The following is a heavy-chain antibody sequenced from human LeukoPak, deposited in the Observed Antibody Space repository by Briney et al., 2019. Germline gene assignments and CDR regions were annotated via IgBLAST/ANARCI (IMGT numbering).Heavy chain of an antibody. Sequence: PSETLSLTCTVSGGSISSYYWSWIRQPPGKGLEWIGYIYYSGSTNYNPSLKSRVTISVDTSKNQFSLKLSSVTAADTAVYYCAXXXGYSYGYHFDYWGQGTLVTVXS. CDR2: IYYSGST. CDR1: GGSISSYY. J-gene: IGHJ4*02. D-gene: IGHD5-18*01. V-gene: IGHV4-59*01. CDR3: AXXXGYSYGYHFDY.